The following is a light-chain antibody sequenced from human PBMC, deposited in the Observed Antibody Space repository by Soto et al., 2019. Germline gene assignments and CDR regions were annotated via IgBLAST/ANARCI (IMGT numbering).Light chain of an antibody. V-gene: IGKV3-20*01. CDR1: QTINSGY. CDR2: AAS. CDR3: QQYGSSPYT. J-gene: IGKJ2*01. Sequence: EIVLTQSPATLSLSPGERATLSCRASQTINSGYLAWYQQKPGQAPSLLIYAASNRAAGIPGRFSGSGSGTDYSLTISRLEAEDFAVYFCQQYGSSPYTFGQGTKLEMK.